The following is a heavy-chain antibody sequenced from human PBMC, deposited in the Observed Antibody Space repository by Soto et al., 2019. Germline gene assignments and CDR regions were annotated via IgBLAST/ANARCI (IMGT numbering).Heavy chain of an antibody. CDR3: AGLLQAGTFDI. J-gene: IGHJ3*02. CDR2: IYYSGST. V-gene: IGHV4-59*08. D-gene: IGHD2-15*01. Sequence: SETLSLTCTVSGGSISSYYWSWIRQPPGKGLEWIGYIYYSGSTNYNPSLKSRVTISVDTSKNQFSLKLSPVTAADTAVYYCAGLLQAGTFDIWGQGTMVTVSS. CDR1: GGSISSYY.